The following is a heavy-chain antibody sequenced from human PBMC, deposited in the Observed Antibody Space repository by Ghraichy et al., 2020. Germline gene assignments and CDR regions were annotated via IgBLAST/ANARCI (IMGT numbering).Heavy chain of an antibody. D-gene: IGHD3-9*01. CDR3: ARPVGYYKSGFDY. CDR2: IYYSGST. Sequence: SETLSLTCTVSGGSISSSSYYWGWIRQPPGKGLEWIGSIYYSGSTYYNPSLKSRVTISVDTSKNQFSLKLSSVTAADTAVYYCARPVGYYKSGFDYWGQGTLVTVSS. CDR1: GGSISSSSYY. V-gene: IGHV4-39*01. J-gene: IGHJ4*02.